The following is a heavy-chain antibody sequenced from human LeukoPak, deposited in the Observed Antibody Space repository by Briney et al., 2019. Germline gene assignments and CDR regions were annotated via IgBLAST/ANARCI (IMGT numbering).Heavy chain of an antibody. CDR2: IKEDGSVK. V-gene: IGHV3-7*05. J-gene: IGHJ5*02. CDR3: ARGSGWLDP. Sequence: PGGSLRLSCAASGFTFSNYWMSWVRQAPGKGLEWVANIKEDGSVKYYVDSAKGRFTISRDNAKNSLYLQMNSLRVEDRAVYYCARGSGWLDPWGQGTLVTVFS. D-gene: IGHD3-3*01. CDR1: GFTFSNYW.